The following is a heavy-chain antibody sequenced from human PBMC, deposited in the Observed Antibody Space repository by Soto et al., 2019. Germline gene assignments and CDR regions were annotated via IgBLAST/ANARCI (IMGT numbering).Heavy chain of an antibody. Sequence: QVQLQESGPGLVKPSGTLSLTCAVSGGSISSSYWWSWVRQPPGKGLEWIGEIYHSGSINYNPSPKSRVTTSVDKSKNHFSLELRSVTAADTAVYYCASREAAYFDYWGQGTLVTVSS. V-gene: IGHV4-4*02. D-gene: IGHD1-26*01. CDR2: IYHSGSI. J-gene: IGHJ4*02. CDR3: ASREAAYFDY. CDR1: GGSISSSYW.